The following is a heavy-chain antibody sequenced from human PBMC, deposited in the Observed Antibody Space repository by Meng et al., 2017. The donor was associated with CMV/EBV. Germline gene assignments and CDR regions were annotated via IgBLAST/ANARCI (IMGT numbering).Heavy chain of an antibody. D-gene: IGHD5-12*01. CDR2: ISWNSGSI. CDR1: GFTFDDYA. Sequence: GGSLRLSCAASGFTFDDYAMHWVRQAPGKGLEWVSGISWNSGSIGYADSVKGRFTISRDNAKNSLYLQMNSLRAEDTALYYCAKGRQVATPGGFDYWGQGTLVTVSS. CDR3: AKGRQVATPGGFDY. V-gene: IGHV3-9*01. J-gene: IGHJ4*02.